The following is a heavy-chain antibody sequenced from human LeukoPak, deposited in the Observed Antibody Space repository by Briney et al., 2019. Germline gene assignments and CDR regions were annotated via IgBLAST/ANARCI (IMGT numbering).Heavy chain of an antibody. D-gene: IGHD6-13*01. CDR1: GFTFSSYG. CDR2: ISSGSSYI. J-gene: IGHJ4*02. Sequence: GGTLRLSCAASGFTFSSYGMSWVRQAPGKGLEWVSSISSGSSYIYYADSVKGRFTISRDNAKNSLYLQMHSLRAEDTALYYCARVATGIAAPIDYWGQGTLVTVSS. V-gene: IGHV3-21*01. CDR3: ARVATGIAAPIDY.